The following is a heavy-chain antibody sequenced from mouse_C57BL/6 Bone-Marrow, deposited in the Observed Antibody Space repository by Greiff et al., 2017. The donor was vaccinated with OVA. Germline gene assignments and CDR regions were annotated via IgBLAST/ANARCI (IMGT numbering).Heavy chain of an antibody. CDR2: IWSGGST. CDR3: ARKAYDEGDWYFDV. D-gene: IGHD2-12*01. Sequence: VMLVESGPGLVQPSQRLSITCTVSGFSLTSYGVHWVRQSPGKGLEWLGVIWSGGSTDYNAAFISRLSISKDNSKSQVFFKMNSLQADDTAIYYCARKAYDEGDWYFDVWGTGTTVTVSS. CDR1: GFSLTSYG. J-gene: IGHJ1*03. V-gene: IGHV2-2*01.